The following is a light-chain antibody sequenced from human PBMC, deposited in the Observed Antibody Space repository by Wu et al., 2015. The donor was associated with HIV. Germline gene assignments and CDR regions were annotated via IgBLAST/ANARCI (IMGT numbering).Light chain of an antibody. CDR3: QQYDTSQRT. CDR1: QSVSSNY. CDR2: GAS. V-gene: IGKV3-20*01. Sequence: EFVLTQSPGTLSLSPGERATLSCRASQSVSSNYLAWYQQKPGQAPRLLIYGASSRATGIPDRFSGSGSGTDSTLTISRLEPEDFAVYYCQQYDTSQRTFGQGSKVEIK. J-gene: IGKJ1*01.